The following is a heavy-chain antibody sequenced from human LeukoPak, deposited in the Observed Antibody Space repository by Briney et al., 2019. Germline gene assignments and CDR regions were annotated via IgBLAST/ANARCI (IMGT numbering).Heavy chain of an antibody. V-gene: IGHV4-31*03. CDR2: IYYSGST. CDR3: ARNGVYGSGSHFDY. J-gene: IGHJ4*02. Sequence: PSQTLSHTCTVSGGSISSGGYYWSWIRQHPGKGLEWIGYIYYSGSTYYNPSLKSRVTIPVDTSKNQFSLKLSSVTAADTAVYYCARNGVYGSGSHFDYWGQGTLVTVSS. D-gene: IGHD3-10*01. CDR1: GGSISSGGYY.